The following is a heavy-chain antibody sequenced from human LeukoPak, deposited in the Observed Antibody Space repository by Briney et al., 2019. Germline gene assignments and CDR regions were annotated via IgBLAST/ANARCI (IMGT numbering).Heavy chain of an antibody. V-gene: IGHV3-21*01. J-gene: IGHJ5*02. CDR1: GFTFSTST. Sequence: GGSLRLSCAASGFTFSTSTMNWVRQVPGKGLEWVSCISSSNDYIYYADSVKGRFTISRDNAKNSLYLQMNSLRAEDTAVYYCVRIPNSAGFPNWFDPWGQGTLVTVSS. D-gene: IGHD6-19*01. CDR3: VRIPNSAGFPNWFDP. CDR2: ISSSNDYI.